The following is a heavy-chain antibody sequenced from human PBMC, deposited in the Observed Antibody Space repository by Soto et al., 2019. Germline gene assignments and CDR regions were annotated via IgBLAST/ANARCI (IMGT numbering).Heavy chain of an antibody. J-gene: IGHJ5*02. CDR1: GGSISSGGYY. CDR3: ARYNWNYVSGWFDP. V-gene: IGHV4-31*03. CDR2: IYYSGST. Sequence: QVQLQESGPGLVKPSQTLSLTCTVSGGSISSGGYYWSWIRQHPGKGLEWIGYIYYSGSTYYNPSLKSRVTISVDTSKNQFSLKLSSVTAADTAVYYCARYNWNYVSGWFDPWGQGTLVTVSS. D-gene: IGHD1-7*01.